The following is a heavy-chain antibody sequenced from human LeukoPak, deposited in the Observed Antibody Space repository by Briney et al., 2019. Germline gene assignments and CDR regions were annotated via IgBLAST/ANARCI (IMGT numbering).Heavy chain of an antibody. J-gene: IGHJ4*02. CDR2: INPNSGGT. CDR3: ATADQNWNYLSDY. Sequence: ASVKVSCKASGYTFTSYYMHWVRQAPGQGLEWMGRINPNSGGTNYAQKFQGRVTMTRDTSISTAYMELSRLRSDDTAVYYCATADQNWNYLSDYWGQGTLVTVSS. V-gene: IGHV1-2*06. CDR1: GYTFTSYY. D-gene: IGHD1-7*01.